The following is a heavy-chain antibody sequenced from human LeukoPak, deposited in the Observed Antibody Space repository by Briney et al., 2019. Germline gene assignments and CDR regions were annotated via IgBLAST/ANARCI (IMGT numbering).Heavy chain of an antibody. V-gene: IGHV3-48*01. CDR1: GFTFSTFA. CDR2: ISSSGRTF. D-gene: IGHD6-13*01. J-gene: IGHJ4*02. CDR3: ARDSRGSSWFFDY. Sequence: GGSLRLSCAASGFTFSTFAMNWVRQAPGKGLEWVSYISSSGRTFYYADSVKGRFTISRDNGKNSLYLQMNSLRVEDTAVYYCARDSRGSSWFFDYWGQGALVTVSS.